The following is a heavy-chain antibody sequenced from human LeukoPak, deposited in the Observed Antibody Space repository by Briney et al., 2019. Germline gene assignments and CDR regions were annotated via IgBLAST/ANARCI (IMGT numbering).Heavy chain of an antibody. Sequence: PGGSLRLSCAASGFTVSSNYMSWVRQAPGKGLEWVSVIYSGGSTYYADSVKGRFTISRGNSKNTLYLQMNSLRAEDTAVYYCARARRLRSSYLFDYWGQGTLVTVSS. J-gene: IGHJ4*02. CDR3: ARARRLRSSYLFDY. V-gene: IGHV3-53*01. D-gene: IGHD4-17*01. CDR1: GFTVSSNY. CDR2: IYSGGST.